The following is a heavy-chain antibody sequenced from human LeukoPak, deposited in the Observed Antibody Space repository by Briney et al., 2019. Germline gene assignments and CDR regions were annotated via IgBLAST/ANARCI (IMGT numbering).Heavy chain of an antibody. D-gene: IGHD2-2*01. V-gene: IGHV3-21*01. CDR3: ARADDIVVVPAAAKIDY. J-gene: IGHJ4*02. Sequence: GGSLRLSCAASGFTFSSYSMNWVRQAPGKGLEWVSSISSSSSYIYYADSVKGRFTISRDNAKNSLYLQMNSLRAEDKAVYYCARADDIVVVPAAAKIDYWGQGTLVTVSS. CDR1: GFTFSSYS. CDR2: ISSSSSYI.